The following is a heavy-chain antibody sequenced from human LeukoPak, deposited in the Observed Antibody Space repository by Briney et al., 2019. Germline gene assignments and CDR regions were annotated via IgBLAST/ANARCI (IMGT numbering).Heavy chain of an antibody. CDR3: TSRTDSSGILGY. CDR1: GFTFSHAW. D-gene: IGHD4-23*01. Sequence: AGSLRLSCAASGFTFSHAWMTWVRQAPRKGLQWVGRISRKTDGGTTDYAAPVKGSITISRDDSQNTLYLQMNNPQTKDTAYFYCTSRTDSSGILGYWGQGTLVTVSS. CDR2: ISRKTDGGTT. J-gene: IGHJ4*02. V-gene: IGHV3-15*01.